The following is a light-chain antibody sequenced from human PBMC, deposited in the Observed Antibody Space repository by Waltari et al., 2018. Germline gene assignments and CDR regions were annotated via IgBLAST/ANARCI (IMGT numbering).Light chain of an antibody. Sequence: VVMTQSPATLYVSPGEVPTLPCRTSQHIGDNVVRYQQTPGQAPRLVIYAASTRAVGIPDRFSGSGSGTDFNLTISSLLSEDFATYYCQEFHSWPPLTFGGGTRVDI. V-gene: IGKV3-15*01. CDR2: AAS. CDR3: QEFHSWPPLT. CDR1: QHIGDN. J-gene: IGKJ4*01.